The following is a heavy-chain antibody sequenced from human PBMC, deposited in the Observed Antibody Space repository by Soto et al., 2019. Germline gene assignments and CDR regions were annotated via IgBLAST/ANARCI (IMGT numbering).Heavy chain of an antibody. Sequence: SETLSLTCTVSGGSISSYYWSWIRQPPGKGLVWIGYIFYSGSTNYNPSLKSRVTISVDTSKNQFSLKLSSVTAADTAVYYCSRSPNIAVAGTGFDCWGQGTLVTVSS. D-gene: IGHD6-19*01. CDR3: SRSPNIAVAGTGFDC. J-gene: IGHJ4*02. CDR1: GGSISSYY. V-gene: IGHV4-59*08. CDR2: IFYSGST.